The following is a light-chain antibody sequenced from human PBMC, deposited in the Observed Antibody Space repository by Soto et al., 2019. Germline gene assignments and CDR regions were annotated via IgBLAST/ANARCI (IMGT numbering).Light chain of an antibody. Sequence: EIVLTQSPGTLSLSPGERATLSCRASQSVSSSYLAWYQQKPGQAPRLLIYGASSRATGIPDRFSGSGSGTDLTLTISRLEPEDFTVYYCQQYGSWTFGQGTKVEIK. CDR3: QQYGSWT. V-gene: IGKV3-20*01. CDR1: QSVSSSY. CDR2: GAS. J-gene: IGKJ1*01.